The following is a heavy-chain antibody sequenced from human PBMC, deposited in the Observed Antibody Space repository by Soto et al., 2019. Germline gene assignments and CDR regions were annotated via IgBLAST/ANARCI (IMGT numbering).Heavy chain of an antibody. CDR2: IWYDGSNK. J-gene: IGHJ4*02. D-gene: IGHD1-1*01. Sequence: QVQLVESGGGVVQPGRSLRLSCAASGFTFSNYGMHWVRQAPGKGLEWVALIWYDGSNKNYADSVKGRFTISRDNSKNTLYLQMNSLGAEDTAVYYCARETIGTKAGDYWGQGTLVTVSS. CDR1: GFTFSNYG. V-gene: IGHV3-33*01. CDR3: ARETIGTKAGDY.